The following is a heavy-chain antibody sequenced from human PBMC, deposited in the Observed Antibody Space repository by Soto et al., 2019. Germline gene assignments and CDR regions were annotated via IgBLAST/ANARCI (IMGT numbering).Heavy chain of an antibody. D-gene: IGHD3-10*01. V-gene: IGHV4-34*01. Sequence: PSETLSLTCAVYGGSFSCYYWSWIRQPPGKGLEWIGEINHSGSTNYNPSLKSRVTISVDTSKNQFSLKLSSVTAADTAVYYCARGALXTYYGSGSYYYYYGMDVWGQGTTVTVSS. CDR3: ARGALXTYYGSGSYYYYYGMDV. CDR2: INHSGST. CDR1: GGSFSCYY. J-gene: IGHJ6*02.